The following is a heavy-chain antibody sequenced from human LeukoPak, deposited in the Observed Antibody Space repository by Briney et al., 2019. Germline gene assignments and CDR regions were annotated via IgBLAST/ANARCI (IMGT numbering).Heavy chain of an antibody. V-gene: IGHV3-23*01. J-gene: IGHJ1*01. CDR1: GFTFSSYA. CDR2: ISGSGGST. CDR3: AKGSGYYPDDFQH. D-gene: IGHD3-22*01. Sequence: GSVTLFCAASGFTFSSYAMSWVRQAPGQGLEWVSAISGSGGSTYYAGSVKGRLTISRDNSKNTLYLQMNSLRAEDTAVYYCAKGSGYYPDDFQHWGQGTLVTVSS.